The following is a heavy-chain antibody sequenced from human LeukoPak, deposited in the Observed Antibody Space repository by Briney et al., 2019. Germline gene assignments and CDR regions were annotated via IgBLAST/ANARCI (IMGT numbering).Heavy chain of an antibody. Sequence: ASVKVSCKASGYTFTGYYMHWVRQAPGQGLEWMGWINPNSGGTNYAQKFQGRVTMTRDTSISTAYMELSRLRSDDTAVYYCARVTYYYDSSGYYGGIDYWGQGTLVTVSS. CDR1: GYTFTGYY. CDR2: INPNSGGT. CDR3: ARVTYYYDSSGYYGGIDY. J-gene: IGHJ4*02. D-gene: IGHD3-22*01. V-gene: IGHV1-2*02.